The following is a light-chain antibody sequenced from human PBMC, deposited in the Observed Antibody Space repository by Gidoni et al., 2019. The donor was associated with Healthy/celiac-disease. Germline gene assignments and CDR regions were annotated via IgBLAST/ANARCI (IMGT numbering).Light chain of an antibody. Sequence: AIRMTQSPSSFSASTGDRVTITCRASQGISSYLAWYRQKPGKAPKLLIYAASTLQSGVPSRFSGSGSGTDFTLTISCLQSEDFATYYCQQYYSYPFTFXPXTKVDIK. CDR1: QGISSY. V-gene: IGKV1-8*01. J-gene: IGKJ3*01. CDR3: QQYYSYPFT. CDR2: AAS.